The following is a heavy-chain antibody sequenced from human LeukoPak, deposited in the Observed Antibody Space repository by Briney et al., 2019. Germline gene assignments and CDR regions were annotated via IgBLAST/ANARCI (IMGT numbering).Heavy chain of an antibody. V-gene: IGHV4-59*01. J-gene: IGHJ3*02. CDR1: GGSISSYY. D-gene: IGHD3-3*01. Sequence: SETLSLTCTVSGGSISSYYWSWIRQPPGKGLEWIGYIYSNGNTNYNPSLKSRVTLSVDTSNDHLSLKLSSVTAADTAVYYCARAGGFLEWLSDAFDIWGQGTMVTVSS. CDR2: IYSNGNT. CDR3: ARAGGFLEWLSDAFDI.